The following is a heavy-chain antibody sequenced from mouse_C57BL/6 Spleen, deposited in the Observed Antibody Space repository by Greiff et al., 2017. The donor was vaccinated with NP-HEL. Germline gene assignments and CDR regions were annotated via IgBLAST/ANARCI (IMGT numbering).Heavy chain of an antibody. J-gene: IGHJ1*03. CDR2: IDPANGNT. CDR1: GFNIKNTY. D-gene: IGHD2-4*01. V-gene: IGHV14-3*01. Sequence: VQLQQSVAELVRPGASVKLSCTASGFNIKNTYMHWVKQRPEQGLEWIGRIDPANGNTKYAPKFQGKATITADTSSNTAYLQLSSLTSEDTAIYYCARLYYDYDAPLYWYFDVWGTGTTVTVSS. CDR3: ARLYYDYDAPLYWYFDV.